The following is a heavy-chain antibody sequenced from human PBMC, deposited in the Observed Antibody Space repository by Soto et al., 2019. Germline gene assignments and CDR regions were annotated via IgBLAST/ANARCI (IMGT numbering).Heavy chain of an antibody. Sequence: QVHLVQSGAEVKKPGASVKVSCKGSGYAFTTYGITWVRQAPGQGLEWMGWISDNNGNTNYAQKLQGRATVTRDTSTSTAYMELRSLRSDDTAVYYCARGRYGDYWGQGALVTVSS. CDR3: ARGRYGDY. D-gene: IGHD1-1*01. J-gene: IGHJ4*02. CDR1: GYAFTTYG. CDR2: ISDNNGNT. V-gene: IGHV1-18*01.